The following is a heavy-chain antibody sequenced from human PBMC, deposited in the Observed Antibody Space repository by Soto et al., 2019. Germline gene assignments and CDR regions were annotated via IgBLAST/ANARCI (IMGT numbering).Heavy chain of an antibody. CDR2: IKQDGSEK. J-gene: IGHJ4*02. V-gene: IGHV3-7*01. Sequence: GGSMRLSCAASGFTFSSYWMSWVRQAPGKGLEWVANIKQDGSEKYYVDSVKSRITINPDASKNQFSLQLNSVTPEDTAVYYCARERREVGGTLNPIDYWGQGTLVTVSS. CDR1: GFTFSSYW. D-gene: IGHD1-26*01. CDR3: ARERREVGGTLNPIDY.